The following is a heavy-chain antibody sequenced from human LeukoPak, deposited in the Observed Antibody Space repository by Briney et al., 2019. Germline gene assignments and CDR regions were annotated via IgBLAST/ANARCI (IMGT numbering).Heavy chain of an antibody. Sequence: SETLSLTCTVSGGSISPYYWSWLRQPPGKGLEWIGYISYSGSTNYNPSLKTLRSRVTFSVDTSKNQFSLTLTSVTAADTAMYYCARQDTAMVRGIHWYFDLWGRGTLVTVSS. V-gene: IGHV4-59*08. D-gene: IGHD5-18*01. CDR1: GGSISPYY. CDR3: ARQDTAMVRGIHWYFDL. CDR2: ISYSGST. J-gene: IGHJ2*01.